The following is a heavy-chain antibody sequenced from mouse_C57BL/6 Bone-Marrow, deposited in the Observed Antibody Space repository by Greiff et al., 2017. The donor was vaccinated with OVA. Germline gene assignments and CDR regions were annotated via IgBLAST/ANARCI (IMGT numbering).Heavy chain of an antibody. V-gene: IGHV14-3*01. J-gene: IGHJ4*01. Sequence: VQLQQSVAELVRPGASVKLSCTASGFNIKNTYMHWVKQRPEQGLEWIGRIDPANDNTKYAPKFQGKATMTADTSSNTAYLQLSRLSSEATAVYCCARGNFGSSFYAMDYWGQGTSVTVSS. D-gene: IGHD1-1*01. CDR2: IDPANDNT. CDR1: GFNIKNTY. CDR3: ARGNFGSSFYAMDY.